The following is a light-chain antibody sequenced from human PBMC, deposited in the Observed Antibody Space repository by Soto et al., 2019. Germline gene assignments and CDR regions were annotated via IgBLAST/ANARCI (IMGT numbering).Light chain of an antibody. J-gene: IGLJ1*01. CDR3: TSYTSSNTYV. CDR2: EIS. CDR1: SSDVGRYNY. V-gene: IGLV2-14*01. Sequence: QSVLTQPASVSGSPGQSITISCTGTSSDVGRYNYVSWYQQYPGKAPKLMIYEISNRPSGVSIRFSGSKSGNTASLTISGLQAGDEADYYCTSYTSSNTYVFGGGTKVT.